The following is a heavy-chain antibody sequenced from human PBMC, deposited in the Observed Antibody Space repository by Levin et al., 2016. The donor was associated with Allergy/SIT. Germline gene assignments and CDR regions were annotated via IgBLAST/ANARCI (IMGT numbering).Heavy chain of an antibody. CDR3: VREEYDYWGGYSRYFGF. CDR2: IDQDGSEI. J-gene: IGHJ4*02. Sequence: WIRQPPGKGLEWVANIDQDGSEIYSLDSVKGRFSISRDNAKNSLYLQMDSLRAEDTAVYHCVREEYDYWGGYSRYFGFWGQGTLVTVSS. V-gene: IGHV3-7*01. D-gene: IGHD3-3*01.